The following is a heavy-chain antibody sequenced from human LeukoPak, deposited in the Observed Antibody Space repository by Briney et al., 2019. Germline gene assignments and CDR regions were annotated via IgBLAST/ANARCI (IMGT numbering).Heavy chain of an antibody. Sequence: PPETLSLTCTVSGGSISSYYWSWIRQPAGKGLEWIGRIYTSGSTNYKPSLKSRVTMSVDTSKNQFSLKLSSVTAADTAVYYCARLGYSSGYFDYWGQGTLVTVSS. CDR3: ARLGYSSGYFDY. J-gene: IGHJ4*02. CDR1: GGSISSYY. D-gene: IGHD5-18*01. CDR2: IYTSGST. V-gene: IGHV4-4*07.